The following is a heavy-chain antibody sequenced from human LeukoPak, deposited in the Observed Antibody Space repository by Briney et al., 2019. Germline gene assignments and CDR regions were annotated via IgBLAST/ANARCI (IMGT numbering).Heavy chain of an antibody. CDR1: GFTFSSYV. Sequence: AGGSLRLSCAASGFTFSSYVMHWVRQAPGKGLEWVAIISYDGSNEYYADSVKGRFTISRDNSKNTLYLQMNSLRAEDTAVYYCARALDYYDSSGPSLYWGQGTLVTVSS. J-gene: IGHJ4*02. D-gene: IGHD3-22*01. CDR3: ARALDYYDSSGPSLY. V-gene: IGHV3-30*04. CDR2: ISYDGSNE.